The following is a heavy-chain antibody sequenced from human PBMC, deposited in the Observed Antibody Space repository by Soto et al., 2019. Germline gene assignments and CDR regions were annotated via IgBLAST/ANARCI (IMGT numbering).Heavy chain of an antibody. Sequence: SETLSLTCPFSGGTISSSSYYWGWIRQPPGKGLEWIGSIYYSGSTFYNPSLKSRVTISVDTSKNQFSLKLTSVTAADTAIYYCASLNFDILTGYYAFDLWGQGTMVTVSS. CDR2: IYYSGST. V-gene: IGHV4-39*01. J-gene: IGHJ3*01. CDR1: GGTISSSSYY. CDR3: ASLNFDILTGYYAFDL. D-gene: IGHD3-9*01.